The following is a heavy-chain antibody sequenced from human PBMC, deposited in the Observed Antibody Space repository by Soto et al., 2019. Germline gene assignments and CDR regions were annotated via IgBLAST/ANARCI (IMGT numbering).Heavy chain of an antibody. D-gene: IGHD6-6*01. CDR2: MNPNSGNT. J-gene: IGHJ5*02. Sequence: ASVKVSCKASGYTFTGYYINWVRQATGQGLEWMGWMNPNSGNTGYAQTLQGRVTMTWDTSISTAYMELSSLRFEDTAMFYCARGHISSTKNWLDPWGQGTLVTVSS. CDR1: GYTFTGYY. V-gene: IGHV1-8*02. CDR3: ARGHISSTKNWLDP.